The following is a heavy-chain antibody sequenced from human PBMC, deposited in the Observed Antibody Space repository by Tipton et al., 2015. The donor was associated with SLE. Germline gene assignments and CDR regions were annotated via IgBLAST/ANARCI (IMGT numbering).Heavy chain of an antibody. D-gene: IGHD3-3*01. CDR1: GFTVSSNY. CDR2: ISSSGSTI. Sequence: SLRLSCAASGFTVSSNYMSWIRQAPGKGLEWVSYISSSGSTIYYADSVKGRFTISRDNAKNSLYLQMNSLRAEDTAVYYCARANDFWIGLLGYAFDIWGQGTMVTVSS. J-gene: IGHJ3*02. V-gene: IGHV3-11*01. CDR3: ARANDFWIGLLGYAFDI.